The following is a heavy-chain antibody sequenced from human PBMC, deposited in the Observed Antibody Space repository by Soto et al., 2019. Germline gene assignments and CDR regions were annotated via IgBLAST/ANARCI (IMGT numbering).Heavy chain of an antibody. V-gene: IGHV4-30-4*01. D-gene: IGHD2-15*01. CDR1: GGTITSDDYH. CDR3: ARDLAYCASGSCYAKWGS. J-gene: IGHJ4*02. CDR2: IYYSGT. Sequence: SETLSLTCTVSGGTITSDDYHWTWIRQPPGKGLEWIGFIYYSGTYYNPSLRGRVTISVDTSKNEFSLKLSSVTAADTAVYYCARDLAYCASGSCYAKWGSWGQGTLVTVSS.